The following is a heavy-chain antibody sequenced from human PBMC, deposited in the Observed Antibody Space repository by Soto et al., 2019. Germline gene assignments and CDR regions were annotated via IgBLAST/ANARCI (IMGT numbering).Heavy chain of an antibody. V-gene: IGHV1-69*01. Sequence: QVQLVQSGAEVKKPGSSVKVSCKASGGTFSSYAISWVRQAPGQGLEWMGGIIPIFGTANYAQKFQGRVTITADEPRSTAYRGWGSLSSEERAVYYWGRCYGAQPYYSCGMDVGGQGTTVPVSS. CDR3: GRCYGAQPYYSCGMDV. CDR1: GGTFSSYA. J-gene: IGHJ6*02. D-gene: IGHD2-8*01. CDR2: IIPIFGTA.